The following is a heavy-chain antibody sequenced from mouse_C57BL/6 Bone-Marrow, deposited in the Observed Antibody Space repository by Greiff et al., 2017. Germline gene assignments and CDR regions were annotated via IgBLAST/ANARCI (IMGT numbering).Heavy chain of an antibody. Sequence: DVKLVESGGDLVKPGGSLKLSCAASGFSFSSYGMPWVRQTPDKRLEWVATISSGGSYTYYPDSVKGRFTISRDNAKNTLYLQMSSLKSEDTAMYYCARPDDYDRGYYAMDYWGQGTSVTVSS. D-gene: IGHD2-4*01. CDR2: ISSGGSYT. J-gene: IGHJ4*01. CDR1: GFSFSSYG. V-gene: IGHV5-6*02. CDR3: ARPDDYDRGYYAMDY.